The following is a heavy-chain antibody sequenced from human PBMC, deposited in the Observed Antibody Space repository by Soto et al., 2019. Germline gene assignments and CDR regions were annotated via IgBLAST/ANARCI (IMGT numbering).Heavy chain of an antibody. V-gene: IGHV4-59*01. CDR2: IYYRGIT. J-gene: IGHJ6*03. Sequence: QVQLQESGPGLVKPSETLSLTCTVSGDSISSYYWSWIRQPPGKGLEWIGYIYYRGITKYNPSLKRRVTISEDTSKNQFSLRLTSVTAADTAVYYCARGPPENFNNYSYYMDVWGKGTTVTVSS. CDR3: ARGPPENFNNYSYYMDV. CDR1: GDSISSYY.